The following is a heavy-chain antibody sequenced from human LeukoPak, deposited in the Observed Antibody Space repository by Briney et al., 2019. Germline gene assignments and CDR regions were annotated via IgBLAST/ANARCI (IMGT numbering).Heavy chain of an antibody. CDR3: ARDSGGTPGY. CDR1: GFTFSRYG. CDR2: IRDDGSTR. V-gene: IGHV3-30*02. J-gene: IGHJ4*02. Sequence: GGSLRLSCAASGFTFSRYGLHWVRQAPGKGLEWVAFIRDDGSTRYYADSVKGRFTVSRDNSKNTLYLQMDSLRTEDTAVYYCARDSGGTPGYWGQGTLVTVSS. D-gene: IGHD2-15*01.